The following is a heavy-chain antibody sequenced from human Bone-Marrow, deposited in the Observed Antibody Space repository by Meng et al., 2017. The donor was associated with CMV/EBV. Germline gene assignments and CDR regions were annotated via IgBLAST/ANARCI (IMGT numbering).Heavy chain of an antibody. J-gene: IGHJ6*02. Sequence: GGSLRLSCAASGFTFSNAWMSWVRQAPGKGLVWVSRINSDGSSTSYADSVKGRFTISRDNAKNTLYLQMNSLRAEDTAVYYCARDWAHHSSSWYWDYYYGMDVWGQGTTVTVSS. CDR3: ARDWAHHSSSWYWDYYYGMDV. CDR2: INSDGSST. V-gene: IGHV3-74*01. CDR1: GFTFSNAW. D-gene: IGHD6-13*01.